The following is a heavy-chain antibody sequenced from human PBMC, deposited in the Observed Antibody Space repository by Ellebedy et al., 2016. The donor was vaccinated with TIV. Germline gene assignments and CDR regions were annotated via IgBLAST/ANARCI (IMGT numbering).Heavy chain of an antibody. D-gene: IGHD5-12*01. J-gene: IGHJ5*02. CDR1: GFTFSAYA. Sequence: GESLKISCAASGFTFSAYAMSWVRQAPGKGLEWVSSISSTGGYIYYAASMKGRFTISRDNANNSLYLQMNSLRAEDTAVYYCARDADSGYVTGVNWFDPWGQGTLVTVSS. CDR2: ISSTGGYI. V-gene: IGHV3-21*01. CDR3: ARDADSGYVTGVNWFDP.